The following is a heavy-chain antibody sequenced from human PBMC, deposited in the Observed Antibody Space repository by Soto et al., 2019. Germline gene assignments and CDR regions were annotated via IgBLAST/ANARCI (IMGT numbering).Heavy chain of an antibody. CDR1: GYTFTGYY. CDR3: AREEVYCSGGSCYRPFDY. V-gene: IGHV1-2*04. Sequence: GASVKVSCKASGYTFTGYYMHWVRQAPGQGLEWMGWINPNSGGTNYAQKFQGWVTMTRDTSISTAYMELSRLRSDDTAVYYCAREEVYCSGGSCYRPFDYWGQGTLVTVSS. J-gene: IGHJ4*02. CDR2: INPNSGGT. D-gene: IGHD2-15*01.